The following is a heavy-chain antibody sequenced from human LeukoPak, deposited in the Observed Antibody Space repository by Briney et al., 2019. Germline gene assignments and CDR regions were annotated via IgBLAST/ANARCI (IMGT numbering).Heavy chain of an antibody. D-gene: IGHD6-13*01. J-gene: IGHJ4*02. CDR1: GFTFSSYA. CDR3: ARETPYSSSWTDLDY. CDR2: ISGSGGST. Sequence: GGSLRLSCAASGFTFSSYAMSWVRQAPGKGLEWVSAISGSGGSTYYADSVKGRFTISRDNAKKSLYLQMNSLRAEDTAVYYCARETPYSSSWTDLDYWGQGTLVTVSS. V-gene: IGHV3-23*01.